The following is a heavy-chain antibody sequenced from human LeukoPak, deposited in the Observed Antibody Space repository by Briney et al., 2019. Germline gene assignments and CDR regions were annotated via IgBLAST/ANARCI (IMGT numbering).Heavy chain of an antibody. Sequence: PPETLSLTCAVYGDSFSGYYWSWIRQPPGKGREWIGEINRSGSANYNPSLKSRDTISVDTSNNQYSLKLSSVTAADTAVYYCASFEPGSGWSDYWRQGTLVSVSS. V-gene: IGHV4-34*01. D-gene: IGHD6-19*01. CDR2: INRSGSA. CDR1: GDSFSGYY. CDR3: ASFEPGSGWSDY. J-gene: IGHJ4*02.